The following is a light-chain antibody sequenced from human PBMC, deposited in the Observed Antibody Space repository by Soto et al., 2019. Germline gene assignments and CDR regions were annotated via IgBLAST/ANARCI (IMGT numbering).Light chain of an antibody. J-gene: IGLJ2*01. CDR3: QSYDSSLSVVV. V-gene: IGLV1-40*01. CDR1: SSNIAGYD. Sequence: QPVLTQPPSVSGAPGQRVTITCTGSSSNIAGYDVHWYQQLPGKPPRLLIYGNTNRPSGVPDRFSGSKSGTSASLAITGLQAEDEADYYCQSYDSSLSVVVFGGGTKVTVL. CDR2: GNT.